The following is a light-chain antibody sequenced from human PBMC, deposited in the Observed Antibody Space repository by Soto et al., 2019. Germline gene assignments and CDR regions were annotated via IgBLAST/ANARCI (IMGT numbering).Light chain of an antibody. V-gene: IGKV3-20*01. CDR1: QTLTNTY. CDR3: QLYGGSPKT. J-gene: IGKJ1*01. CDR2: DAS. Sequence: EIVLTQSPGTLSLSPGERATLSCRASQTLTNTYLAWYQQQPGQAPSLLIFDASTRATVIPDRFSGSGSGTYFTLTISRQEAEDFAFYCCQLYGGSPKTFGQGTNVEVK.